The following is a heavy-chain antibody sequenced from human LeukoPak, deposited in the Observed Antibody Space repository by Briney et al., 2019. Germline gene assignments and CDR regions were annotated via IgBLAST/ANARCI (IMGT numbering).Heavy chain of an antibody. J-gene: IGHJ4*02. Sequence: SETLSLTCTVSGGSISTYHWSWIRQPAGKGLEWIGRIYTSGSTNYNPSLKSRVTMSVDTSKNQFSLKLSSVTAADTAVYYCARGDILTGRYFDYWGQGTLVTVSS. CDR1: GGSISTYH. V-gene: IGHV4-4*07. D-gene: IGHD3-9*01. CDR3: ARGDILTGRYFDY. CDR2: IYTSGST.